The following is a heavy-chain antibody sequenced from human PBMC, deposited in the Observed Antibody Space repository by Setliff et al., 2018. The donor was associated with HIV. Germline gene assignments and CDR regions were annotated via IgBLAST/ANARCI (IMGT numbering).Heavy chain of an antibody. CDR2: VDPEDGET. D-gene: IGHD3-22*01. V-gene: IGHV1-69-2*01. CDR1: GYTFTDYH. CDR3: AASMMIEVCPAH. J-gene: IGHJ1*01. Sequence: ASVKVSCKASGYTFTDYHMHWVQQAPGEGLEWMGRVDPEDGETIYAEKFQDRVTINADMSTDTAYMELSSLRSEDTAMYYCAASMMIEVCPAHWGQGTLVTVSS.